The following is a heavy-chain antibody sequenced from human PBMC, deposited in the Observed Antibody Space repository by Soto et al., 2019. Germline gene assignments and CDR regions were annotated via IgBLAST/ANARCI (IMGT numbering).Heavy chain of an antibody. Sequence: EVQLVESGGGLVQPGGSLRLSCAASGFTFSSYWMSWVRQAPGKGLEWVANIKQDGSEKYYVDSVKGRFTISRDNAKNSLYLQMNSLSAEDTAVYYCARASGGYYDFWSGYISWFDPWGQGPLVTVSS. J-gene: IGHJ5*02. CDR2: IKQDGSEK. CDR1: GFTFSSYW. CDR3: ARASGGYYDFWSGYISWFDP. V-gene: IGHV3-7*04. D-gene: IGHD3-3*01.